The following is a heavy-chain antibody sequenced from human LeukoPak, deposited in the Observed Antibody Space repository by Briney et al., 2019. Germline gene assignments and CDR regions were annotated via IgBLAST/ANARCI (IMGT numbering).Heavy chain of an antibody. V-gene: IGHV1-69*05. CDR2: IIPISGTA. J-gene: IGHJ4*02. CDR1: GGTFSSYA. Sequence: GASVKVSCKASGGTFSSYAISWVRQAPGQGLEWMGGIIPISGTANYAQKFQGRVTITTDESTSTAYMELSSLRSEDTAVYYCARYYYDSGGYLWGYFDYWGQGTLVTVSS. CDR3: ARYYYDSGGYLWGYFDY. D-gene: IGHD3-22*01.